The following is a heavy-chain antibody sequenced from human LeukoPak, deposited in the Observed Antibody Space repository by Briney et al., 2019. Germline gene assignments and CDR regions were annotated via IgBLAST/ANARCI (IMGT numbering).Heavy chain of an antibody. V-gene: IGHV1-2*04. CDR2: INPNSGGT. Sequence: ASVKVSCKASGYTFTGYYMHWVRQAPGQGIEWMGWINPNSGGTNYAQKFQGWVTMTRDTSISTAYMELSRLRSDDTAVYYCARGPNQNRASWQQLVPSWFDPWGQGTLVTVSS. CDR1: GYTFTGYY. J-gene: IGHJ5*02. CDR3: ARGPNQNRASWQQLVPSWFDP. D-gene: IGHD6-13*01.